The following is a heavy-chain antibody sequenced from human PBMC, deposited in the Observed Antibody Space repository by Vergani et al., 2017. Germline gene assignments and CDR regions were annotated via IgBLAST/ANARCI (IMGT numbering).Heavy chain of an antibody. J-gene: IGHJ4*02. CDR2: IQFDGINQ. CDR1: GFTLSNYD. Sequence: QVQLVESGGGVVQRGGSLRLSCATSGFTLSNYDIQWIRQGPGKGLEFVAFIQFDGINQYYADSVKGRFTLSRDFSKNTLYLQMNSLRTDDTATYYCAKHFRGWGIDYWGQGTQVIVSS. D-gene: IGHD3-16*01. V-gene: IGHV3-30*02. CDR3: AKHFRGWGIDY.